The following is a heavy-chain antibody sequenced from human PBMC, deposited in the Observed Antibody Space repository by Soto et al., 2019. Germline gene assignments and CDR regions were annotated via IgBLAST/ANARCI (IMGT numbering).Heavy chain of an antibody. J-gene: IGHJ4*02. CDR1: GGSISSGGYY. D-gene: IGHD6-13*01. CDR3: ARGSGIAAALDLAS. V-gene: IGHV4-31*03. Sequence: QVQLQESGPGLVKPSQTLSLTCTVSGGSISSGGYYWSWIRQHPGKGLEWIGYIYYSVSTYYNPSLKSRVTISVDTSKNQFSLKLSSVTAADTAVYYCARGSGIAAALDLASWGQGTLVTVSS. CDR2: IYYSVST.